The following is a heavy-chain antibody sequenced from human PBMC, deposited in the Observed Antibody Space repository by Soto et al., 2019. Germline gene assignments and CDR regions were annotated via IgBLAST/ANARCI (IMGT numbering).Heavy chain of an antibody. Sequence: PGVSLRLSFAASGFTFDDYAMHWVRQAPGKGLEWVSGISWNSGSIGYADSVKGRFTISRDNAKNSLYLQMNSLRAEDTALYYCAKDIGTTIFGADDWGKGT. J-gene: IGHJ4*02. V-gene: IGHV3-9*01. CDR2: ISWNSGSI. CDR1: GFTFDDYA. CDR3: AKDIGTTIFGADD. D-gene: IGHD3-3*01.